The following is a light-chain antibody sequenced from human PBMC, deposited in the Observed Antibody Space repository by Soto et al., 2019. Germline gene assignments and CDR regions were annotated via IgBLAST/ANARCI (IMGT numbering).Light chain of an antibody. V-gene: IGKV3-15*01. Sequence: EIVMTQSPATLSVSPGERATLSCRASQSITSNLAWYQQKPGQAPRLLIYGASTRATGIPARFSGSGSGTEFTLTISSLQSEEFAAYYCLQYNNWPPWTFGQGTKVEIK. J-gene: IGKJ1*01. CDR2: GAS. CDR3: LQYNNWPPWT. CDR1: QSITSN.